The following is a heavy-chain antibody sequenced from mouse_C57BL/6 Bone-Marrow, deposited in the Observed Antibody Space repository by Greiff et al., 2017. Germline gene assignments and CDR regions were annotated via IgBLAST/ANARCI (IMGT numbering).Heavy chain of an antibody. Sequence: QVQLQQPGAELVKPGASVKVSCKASGYTFPSYWMHWVKQRPGQGLEWIGRLHPSASDTNSNQKFKGKATLTVDKSSSTAYMQLSSLTSEDSAVSYCEIEGITTVVATDYWGQGTTLTVSS. CDR3: EIEGITTVVATDY. D-gene: IGHD1-1*01. CDR1: GYTFPSYW. V-gene: IGHV1-74*01. J-gene: IGHJ2*01. CDR2: LHPSASDT.